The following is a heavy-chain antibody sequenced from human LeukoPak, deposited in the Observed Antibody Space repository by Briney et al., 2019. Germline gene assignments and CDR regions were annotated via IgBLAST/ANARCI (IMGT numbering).Heavy chain of an antibody. Sequence: PSETLSLTCTVSGGSISSGSYYWSWIRQPAGKGLEWIGRIYASGSTNYNPSLKSRVTISVDTSKNQFSLKLSSVTAADTAVYYCARVPDFTRVAVAGTGRFDYWGQGTLVTVSS. CDR2: IYASGST. CDR3: ARVPDFTRVAVAGTGRFDY. CDR1: GGSISSGSYY. V-gene: IGHV4-61*02. J-gene: IGHJ4*02. D-gene: IGHD6-19*01.